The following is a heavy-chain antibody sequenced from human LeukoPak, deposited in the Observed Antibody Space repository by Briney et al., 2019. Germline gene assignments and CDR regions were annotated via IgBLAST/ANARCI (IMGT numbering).Heavy chain of an antibody. D-gene: IGHD3-22*01. CDR3: AKDTLDYYDSSGYYQ. V-gene: IGHV3-23*01. CDR2: ISGSGGST. CDR1: GFTFSSYP. Sequence: GGSLRLSCAASGFTFSSYPMSWVRHAPGKGLEWVSAISGSGGSTYYAVSVKGRFPISRDNSKNTLYLQMNSLRAEDTAVYYCAKDTLDYYDSSGYYQWGQGTLVTVSS. J-gene: IGHJ4*02.